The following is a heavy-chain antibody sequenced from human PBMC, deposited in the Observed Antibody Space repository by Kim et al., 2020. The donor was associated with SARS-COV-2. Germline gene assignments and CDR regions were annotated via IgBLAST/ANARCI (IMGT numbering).Heavy chain of an antibody. V-gene: IGHV3-23*01. Sequence: GGSLRLSCAASGFTFSSYAMSWVRQAPGKGLEWVSAISGSGTSAYYADSVKRRFAISRDNSKNTLYLQMYSPRAEDTAVYYCAKELGLVPNSPFDYWGQGTLVTVSS. J-gene: IGHJ4*02. D-gene: IGHD1-26*01. CDR1: GFTFSSYA. CDR2: ISGSGTSA. CDR3: AKELGLVPNSPFDY.